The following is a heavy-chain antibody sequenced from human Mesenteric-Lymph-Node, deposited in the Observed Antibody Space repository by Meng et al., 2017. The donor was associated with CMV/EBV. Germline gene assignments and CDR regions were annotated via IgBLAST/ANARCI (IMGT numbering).Heavy chain of an antibody. CDR2: INTDGIST. V-gene: IGHV3-74*01. J-gene: IGHJ6*02. D-gene: IGHD2-2*01. CDR1: GFTFSTYW. Sequence: GGSLRLSCAASGFTFSTYWMHWVRQAPGKGLVWVSRINTDGISTNYADSVKGRFTISRDNAKNTLYLQMNSLRAEDTAVYYCGRSGRDTSLVMDVWGQGTTVTVS. CDR3: GRSGRDTSLVMDV.